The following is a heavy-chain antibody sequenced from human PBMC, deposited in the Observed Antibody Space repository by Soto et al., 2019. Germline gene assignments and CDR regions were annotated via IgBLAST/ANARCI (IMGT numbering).Heavy chain of an antibody. CDR1: GFTFSSYA. J-gene: IGHJ6*02. V-gene: IGHV3-23*01. CDR2: ISGSGGST. CDR3: AKGRLYDFWSGYYRSSYYFYGMEV. Sequence: PGGSLRLSCAASGFTFSSYAMSWVRQAPGKGLEWVSAISGSGGSTYYADSVKGRFTISRDNSKNTLYLQMNSLRAEDTAVYYFAKGRLYDFWSGYYRSSYYFYGMEVWGQGTTVTVSS. D-gene: IGHD3-3*01.